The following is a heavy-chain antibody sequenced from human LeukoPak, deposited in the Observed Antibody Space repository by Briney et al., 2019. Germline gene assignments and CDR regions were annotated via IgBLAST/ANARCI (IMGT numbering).Heavy chain of an antibody. V-gene: IGHV4-59*12. D-gene: IGHD2-2*01. Sequence: SETLSLTCTVSGGSISSYYWSWIRQPPGKGLGWIGYIYYSGSTNYNPSLKSRVTISVDTSKNQFSLKLSSVTAADTAVYYCARGRVVPAAIKGGVDYWGQGTLVTVSS. J-gene: IGHJ4*02. CDR2: IYYSGST. CDR3: ARGRVVPAAIKGGVDY. CDR1: GGSISSYY.